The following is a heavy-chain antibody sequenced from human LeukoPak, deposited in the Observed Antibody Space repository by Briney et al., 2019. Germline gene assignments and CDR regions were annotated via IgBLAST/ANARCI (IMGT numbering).Heavy chain of an antibody. CDR3: ARVEYSGSYYFDY. Sequence: SGGSLRLSCAASGFTFSTYGMHWVRQAPGKGLEWVAFIRNDGTIKYYADSVKGRFTISRDNSKNTLYLQMNSLRAEDTAVYYCARVEYSGSYYFDYWGQGTLVTVSS. D-gene: IGHD1-26*01. V-gene: IGHV3-30*02. CDR2: IRNDGTIK. J-gene: IGHJ4*02. CDR1: GFTFSTYG.